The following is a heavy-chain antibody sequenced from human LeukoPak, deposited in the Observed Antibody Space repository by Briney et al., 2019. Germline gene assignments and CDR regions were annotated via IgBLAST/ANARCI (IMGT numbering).Heavy chain of an antibody. CDR1: GYSISSGYY. J-gene: IGHJ4*02. CDR2: IYHSGST. Sequence: SETLSLTCTVFGYSISSGYYRGWIRQPPGKGLEWIGSIYHSGSTYYNPSLKSRVTISVDTSKNQFSLKLSSVTAADTAVYYCARSYYASGSPPDYWGQGTLVTVSS. CDR3: ARSYYASGSPPDY. V-gene: IGHV4-38-2*02. D-gene: IGHD3-10*01.